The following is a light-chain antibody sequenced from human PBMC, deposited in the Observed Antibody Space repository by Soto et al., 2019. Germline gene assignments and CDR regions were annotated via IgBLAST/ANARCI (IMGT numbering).Light chain of an antibody. Sequence: QSVLTQPPSVSGAPGQRVTISCTGSSANIGAGYDVHWYQQLPGTAPKLLIYGNSNRPSGVPDRFSGSKSGTSASLAITGLQAEDEADYYCAAWDGSLKEYVFXTGTKVTVL. V-gene: IGLV1-40*01. J-gene: IGLJ1*01. CDR1: SANIGAGYD. CDR2: GNS. CDR3: AAWDGSLKEYV.